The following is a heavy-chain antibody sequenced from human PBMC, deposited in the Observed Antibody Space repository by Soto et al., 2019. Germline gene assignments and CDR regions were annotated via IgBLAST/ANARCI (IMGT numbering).Heavy chain of an antibody. J-gene: IGHJ6*02. CDR3: ARGGRITIFGVVTSYYYYGMDV. V-gene: IGHV4-34*01. D-gene: IGHD3-3*01. CDR1: GGSFSGYY. CDR2: INHSGST. Sequence: ETLSLTCAVXGGSFSGYYWSWIRQPPGKGLEWIGEINHSGSTNYNPSLKSRVTISVDTSKNQFSLKLSSVTAADTAVYYCARGGRITIFGVVTSYYYYGMDVWGQGTTVTVSS.